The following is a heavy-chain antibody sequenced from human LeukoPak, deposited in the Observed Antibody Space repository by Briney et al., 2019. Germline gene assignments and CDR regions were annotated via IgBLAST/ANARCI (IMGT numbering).Heavy chain of an antibody. J-gene: IGHJ6*03. CDR3: ARLYCTNGVCYTTGGYYMDV. CDR1: GGSISSYY. V-gene: IGHV4-59*08. D-gene: IGHD2-8*01. CDR2: IYYSGST. Sequence: KPSETLSLTCTVSGGSISSYYWSWIRQPPGKGLEWIGYIYYSGSTNYNPSLKSRVTISVDTSKNQFSLKLSSVTAADTAVYHCARLYCTNGVCYTTGGYYMDVWGKGTTVTVSS.